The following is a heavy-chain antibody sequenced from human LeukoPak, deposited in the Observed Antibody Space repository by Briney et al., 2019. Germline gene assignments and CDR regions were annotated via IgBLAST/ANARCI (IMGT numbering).Heavy chain of an antibody. D-gene: IGHD2-15*01. Sequence: GGSLRLSCAASGFTFSSYDMHWVRQATGKGLEWVSAIGTAGDTYYPGSVKGRFTISRENAKNSLYLQMNSLRAGDTAVYYCARDRLDCSGGSCYSGWYFDLWGRGTLVTVSS. J-gene: IGHJ2*01. CDR2: IGTAGDT. CDR3: ARDRLDCSGGSCYSGWYFDL. V-gene: IGHV3-13*01. CDR1: GFTFSSYD.